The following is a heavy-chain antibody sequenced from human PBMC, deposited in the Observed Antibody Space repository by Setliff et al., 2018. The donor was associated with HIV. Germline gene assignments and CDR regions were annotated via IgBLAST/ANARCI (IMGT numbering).Heavy chain of an antibody. CDR2: IYYNGNT. Sequence: SETLSLTCTVSGGSISSTTYWWGWIRQPPGKGLEWIGTIYYNGNTFYDPSLKSRVTISIDMSKNQFSLKLTSVAAADTAVYYCAKRPGYGYPFHIWGQGAMVTVSS. J-gene: IGHJ3*02. D-gene: IGHD5-18*01. CDR1: GGSISSTTYW. CDR3: AKRPGYGYPFHI. V-gene: IGHV4-39*01.